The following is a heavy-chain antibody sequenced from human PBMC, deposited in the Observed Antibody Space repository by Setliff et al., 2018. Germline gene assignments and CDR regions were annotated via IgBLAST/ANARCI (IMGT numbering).Heavy chain of an antibody. V-gene: IGHV3-30-3*01. CDR3: GRDDDTTSHYSILNF. CDR2: ISDDGSNE. CDR1: GFTVSTFS. Sequence: PGGSLRLSCAASGFTVSTFSMHWVRQAPVKGLEWVATISDDGSNEFYADSVKGRFTVSRDLSMDTVFLQMDSLRAEDTALYYCGRDDDTTSHYSILNFWGQGTMVTVSS. D-gene: IGHD4-4*01. J-gene: IGHJ3*01.